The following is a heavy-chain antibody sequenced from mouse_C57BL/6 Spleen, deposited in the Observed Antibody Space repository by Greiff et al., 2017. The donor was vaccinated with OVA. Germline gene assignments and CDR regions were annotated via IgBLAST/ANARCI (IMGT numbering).Heavy chain of an antibody. Sequence: QVQLQQSGAELVKPGASVKLSCKASGYTFTEYTIPWVKQRPGQGLEWIGWINPGSGCINYNEKFKDKTTLAADKSSSTVYMELSSLTSEDSAVYVCARHEGRGLVGGGYFDYWGQGTTLTVSS. V-gene: IGHV1-62-2*01. D-gene: IGHD2-2*01. J-gene: IGHJ2*01. CDR3: ARHEGRGLVGGGYFDY. CDR2: INPGSGCI. CDR1: GYTFTEYT.